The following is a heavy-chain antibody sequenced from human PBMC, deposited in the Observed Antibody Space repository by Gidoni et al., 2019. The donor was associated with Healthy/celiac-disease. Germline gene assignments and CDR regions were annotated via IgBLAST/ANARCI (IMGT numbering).Heavy chain of an antibody. D-gene: IGHD3-22*01. V-gene: IGHV3-11*05. CDR1: GFTFSDYY. J-gene: IGHJ4*02. CDR2: ISSSSSYT. CDR3: ARVRDSSGYYYDY. Sequence: QVQRVESGGGLVKPGGSLRLSCAASGFTFSDYYMSWIRQAPGKGLEWVSYISSSSSYTNYADSVKGRFTISRDNAKNSLYLQMNSLRAEDTAVYYCARVRDSSGYYYDYWGQGTLVTVSS.